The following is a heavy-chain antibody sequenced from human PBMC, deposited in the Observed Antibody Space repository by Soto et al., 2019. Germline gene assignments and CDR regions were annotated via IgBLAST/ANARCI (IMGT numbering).Heavy chain of an antibody. CDR1: GFIFSGSA. J-gene: IGHJ4*02. D-gene: IGHD2-21*01. V-gene: IGHV3-73*02. CDR3: TRTFDGSDSFFPDFDY. CDR2: IGRKPNNYAT. Sequence: EVQLVESGGGLVQPGGSLTLSCAASGFIFSGSAVHWVRQASGKGLEWVGRIGRKPNNYATAYAASVKGKFTISRDDSKNTAYLQMNSLTTEDTDLYFCTRTFDGSDSFFPDFDYWGQGTLVTVSS.